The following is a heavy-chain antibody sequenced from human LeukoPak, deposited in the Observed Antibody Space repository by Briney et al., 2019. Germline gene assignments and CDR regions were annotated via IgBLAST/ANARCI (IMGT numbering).Heavy chain of an antibody. V-gene: IGHV3-74*01. CDR2: INSDGSST. D-gene: IGHD1-26*01. CDR1: GFSFSSYW. J-gene: IGHJ4*02. CDR3: ARYLLGGSYCDY. Sequence: PGGSLGLSCAASGFSFSSYWMHWVRQAPGKGLVWVSRINSDGSSTTYADSVKGRFTISRDNAKNTLYLQMNSLRAEDTAVYYCARYLLGGSYCDYWGQGTLVTVSS.